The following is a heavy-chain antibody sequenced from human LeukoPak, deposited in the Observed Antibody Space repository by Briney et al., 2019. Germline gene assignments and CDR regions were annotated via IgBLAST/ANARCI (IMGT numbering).Heavy chain of an antibody. CDR3: ARGPSELGAFDI. Sequence: ASVKVSCKASGYTFTSYDINWVRQATGQGLEWMGWMNPNSGNTGYAQKFQGRVTITRNTSISTAYMELSSLRSEDMAVYYCARGPSELGAFDIWGQGTMVTVSS. CDR1: GYTFTSYD. V-gene: IGHV1-8*03. CDR2: MNPNSGNT. D-gene: IGHD1-26*01. J-gene: IGHJ3*02.